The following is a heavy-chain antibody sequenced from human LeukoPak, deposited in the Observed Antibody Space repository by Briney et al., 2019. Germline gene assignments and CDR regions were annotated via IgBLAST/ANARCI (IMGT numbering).Heavy chain of an antibody. D-gene: IGHD2/OR15-2a*01. CDR1: GASVTNGLYY. CDR2: IDYRGNT. CDR3: ARRVYDYYYYMDV. Sequence: SETLSLTCTVSGASVTNGLYYWSWIRQTPGKGLEWIGYIDYRGNTKYNPSLQSRVFIFVDTSESQFSLRLSSETAADTAVYYCARRVYDYYYYMDVWGSGTTVTVSS. J-gene: IGHJ6*03. V-gene: IGHV4-61*01.